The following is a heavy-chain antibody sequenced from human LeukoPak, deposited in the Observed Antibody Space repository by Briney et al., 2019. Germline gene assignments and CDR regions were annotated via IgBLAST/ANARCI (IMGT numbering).Heavy chain of an antibody. CDR3: ARLSWYYDFWSGYPY. V-gene: IGHV3-21*01. Sequence: VGSLRLSCAASGFTFSSYSMNWVRQAPGKGLEWVSSISSSSSYIYYADSVKGRFTISRDNAKNSLYLQMNSLRAEDTAVYYCARLSWYYDFWSGYPYWGQGTLVTVSS. CDR2: ISSSSSYI. CDR1: GFTFSSYS. D-gene: IGHD3-3*01. J-gene: IGHJ4*02.